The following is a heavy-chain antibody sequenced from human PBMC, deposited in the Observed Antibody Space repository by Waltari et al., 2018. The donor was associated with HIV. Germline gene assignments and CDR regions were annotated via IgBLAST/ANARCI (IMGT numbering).Heavy chain of an antibody. V-gene: IGHV1-2*02. J-gene: IGHJ6*02. CDR1: GYSFAGYS. Sequence: QVRLVQPGAAAKTPGAQVEVSCTTSGYSFAGYSRHWVRQAPGQGLQWMGWINPNSGGTNYAQKFQGRVTMTRDTSISTAYMELSRLRSDDTAVYYCARDRARTTDYYYYGMDVWGQGTTVTVSS. CDR3: ARDRARTTDYYYYGMDV. D-gene: IGHD1-7*01. CDR2: INPNSGGT.